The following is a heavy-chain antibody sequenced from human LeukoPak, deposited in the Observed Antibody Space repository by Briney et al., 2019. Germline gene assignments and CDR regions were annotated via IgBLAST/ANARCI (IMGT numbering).Heavy chain of an antibody. CDR2: ISSSSSYI. CDR1: GFTFSSYS. CDR3: ARGRGSGKEAFDI. Sequence: GGSLRLSCAASGFTFSSYSMNWVRQAPGKGLEWVSSISSSSSYIYYADSVKGRFTISRDNAKNSLYLQMNSLRAEDTAVYYCARGRGSGKEAFDIWGQGTMVTVSS. V-gene: IGHV3-21*01. J-gene: IGHJ3*02. D-gene: IGHD3-10*01.